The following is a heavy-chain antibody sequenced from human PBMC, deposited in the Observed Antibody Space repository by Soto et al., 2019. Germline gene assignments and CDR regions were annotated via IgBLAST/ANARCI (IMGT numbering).Heavy chain of an antibody. Sequence: SQTLSLTCAISGDSVSSNSASWNWIRKSPSRGLEWLGRTYYRSKWYNDYAVSVKSRITINPDTSKNQFSLQLNSVTPEDTAVYYCARDRYCSGGSCYLAGGYYYYYGMDVWGQGTTVTVSS. CDR2: TYYRSKWYN. J-gene: IGHJ6*02. D-gene: IGHD2-15*01. V-gene: IGHV6-1*01. CDR3: ARDRYCSGGSCYLAGGYYYYYGMDV. CDR1: GDSVSSNSAS.